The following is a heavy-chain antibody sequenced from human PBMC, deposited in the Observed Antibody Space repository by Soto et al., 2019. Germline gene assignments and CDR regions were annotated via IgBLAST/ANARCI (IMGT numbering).Heavy chain of an antibody. CDR2: ISSSSSYI. J-gene: IGHJ4*02. V-gene: IGHV3-21*01. CDR1: GFTFSSYS. D-gene: IGHD5-12*01. CDR3: ARDQSSVATETFDY. Sequence: EVQLVESGGGLVKPGGSLRLSCAASGFTFSSYSMNWVRQAPGKGLEWVSSISSSSSYIYYSDSVKGRFTIFRDNAKNSMYLQMNSLIAEDTAVYYCARDQSSVATETFDYWGQGTLVTVSS.